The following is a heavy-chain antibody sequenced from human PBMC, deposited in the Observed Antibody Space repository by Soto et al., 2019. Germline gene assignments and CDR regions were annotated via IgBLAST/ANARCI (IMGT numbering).Heavy chain of an antibody. CDR3: AVPGYSGYDLRY. CDR1: GGSISSSSYY. Sequence: SETLSLTCTVSGGSISSSSYYWGWIRQPPGKGLEWIGSIYYSGSTYYNPSLKSRVTISVDTSKNQFSLKLSSVTAADTAVYYCAVPGYSGYDLRYWGQGTLVTVSS. CDR2: IYYSGST. V-gene: IGHV4-39*01. D-gene: IGHD5-12*01. J-gene: IGHJ4*02.